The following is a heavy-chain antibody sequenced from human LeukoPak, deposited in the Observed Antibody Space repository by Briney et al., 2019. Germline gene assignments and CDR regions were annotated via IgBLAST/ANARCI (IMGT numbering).Heavy chain of an antibody. D-gene: IGHD2-2*01. V-gene: IGHV1-18*01. J-gene: IGHJ5*02. Sequence: VASVKVSCKASGYTFTSYGISWVRQAPGQGLEWMGWISAYNGNTNYAQKLQGRVTLTTDTSTSTAYMELRSLRSDDTAVYYCARTRDARHNWFDPWGQGTLVTVSS. CDR3: ARTRDARHNWFDP. CDR2: ISAYNGNT. CDR1: GYTFTSYG.